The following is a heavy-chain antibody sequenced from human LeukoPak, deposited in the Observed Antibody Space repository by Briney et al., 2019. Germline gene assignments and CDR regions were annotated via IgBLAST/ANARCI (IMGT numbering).Heavy chain of an antibody. Sequence: ASVKVSCKASGYTFTSYGISWVRQAPGQGLEWMGWISAYNGNTNYAQKLQGRVTMTTDTSTSTAYMELRSLRSDDTAVYYCARLTARGFLEWSNAFDIWGQGTMVTVSS. J-gene: IGHJ3*02. CDR1: GYTFTSYG. CDR3: ARLTARGFLEWSNAFDI. CDR2: ISAYNGNT. D-gene: IGHD3-3*01. V-gene: IGHV1-18*01.